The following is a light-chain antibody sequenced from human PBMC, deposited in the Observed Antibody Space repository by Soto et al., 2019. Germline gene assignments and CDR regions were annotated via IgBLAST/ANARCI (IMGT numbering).Light chain of an antibody. J-gene: IGKJ3*01. CDR2: GAS. CDR3: HQYNKWPLFT. CDR1: QSISSN. V-gene: IGKV3-15*01. Sequence: IVRTQSPATLSVSPGQRATLYCRASQSISSNLAWYQQRPGQAPRLLIYGASTRATGVPARLSGSGSGTAFVLTISSLQSEDFAIYYGHQYNKWPLFTFGPGTRVDI.